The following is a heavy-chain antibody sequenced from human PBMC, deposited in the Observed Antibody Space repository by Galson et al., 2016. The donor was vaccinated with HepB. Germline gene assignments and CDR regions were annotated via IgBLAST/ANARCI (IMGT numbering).Heavy chain of an antibody. CDR3: ARSMLNDYDNRGSDY. Sequence: SVKVSCKASGYTFNGYGISWVRQAPGQGLEWVGWISPYTGATRFAQKFQGRLTMTTDTSTKTAYMELSSLRSDDTAVYYCARSMLNDYDNRGSDYWGQGTRVTVSS. D-gene: IGHD3-22*01. V-gene: IGHV1-18*01. J-gene: IGHJ4*02. CDR1: GYTFNGYG. CDR2: ISPYTGAT.